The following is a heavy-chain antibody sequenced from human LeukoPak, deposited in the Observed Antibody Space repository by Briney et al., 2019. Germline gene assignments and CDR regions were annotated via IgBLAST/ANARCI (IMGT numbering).Heavy chain of an antibody. CDR2: INAGNGNT. V-gene: IGHV1-3*01. J-gene: IGHJ4*02. CDR1: GYTFTSYA. CDR3: ARVTAAGHIPFEH. Sequence: ASVKVSCKASGYTFTSYAMHWVRQAPGQRLEWMGWINAGNGNTKYSQKVQGRVTMTTDTSTSTAYMELRSLRSDDTAVYYCARVTAAGHIPFEHWGQGTLVTVSS. D-gene: IGHD6-19*01.